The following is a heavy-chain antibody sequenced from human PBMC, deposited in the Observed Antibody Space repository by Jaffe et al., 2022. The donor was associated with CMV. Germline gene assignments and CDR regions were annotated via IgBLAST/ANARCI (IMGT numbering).Heavy chain of an antibody. CDR2: ISWNSGSI. CDR1: GFTFDDYA. V-gene: IGHV3-9*01. CDR3: AKDSSSWYGAPYYFDY. Sequence: EVQLVESGGGLVQPGRSLRLSCAASGFTFDDYAMHWVRQAPGKGLEWVSGISWNSGSIGYADSVKGRFTISRDNAKNSLYLQMNSLRAEDTALYYCAKDSSSWYGAPYYFDYWGQGTLVTVSS. D-gene: IGHD6-13*01. J-gene: IGHJ4*02.